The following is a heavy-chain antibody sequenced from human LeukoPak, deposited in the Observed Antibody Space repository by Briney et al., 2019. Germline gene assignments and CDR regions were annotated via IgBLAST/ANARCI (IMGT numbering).Heavy chain of an antibody. D-gene: IGHD3-22*01. J-gene: IGHJ4*02. CDR1: GGSISSGSYY. Sequence: SQTLSLTCTVSGGSISSGSYYWSWIRQPAGKGLEWIGRIYTSGSTNYNPSLKSRVTISVDTSKNQFSLKLSSVTAADTAVYYCARSKRVWDSSGYYEYWGPGTLVTVSS. CDR2: IYTSGST. V-gene: IGHV4-61*02. CDR3: ARSKRVWDSSGYYEY.